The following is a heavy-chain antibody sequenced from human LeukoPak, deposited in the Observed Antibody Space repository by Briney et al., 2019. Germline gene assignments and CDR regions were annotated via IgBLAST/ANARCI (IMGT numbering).Heavy chain of an antibody. J-gene: IGHJ4*02. CDR3: ARDSSVVRGAFDY. Sequence: GGSLRLSCSAFGFPLNRYREQWVPHAPGKGLEWVASISSSSSYIYYADSVKGRFTISRDNAKNSLYLQMNSLRAEDTAVYYCARDSSVVRGAFDYWGQGTLVTVSS. V-gene: IGHV3-21*01. CDR1: GFPLNRYR. CDR2: ISSSSSYI. D-gene: IGHD3-10*01.